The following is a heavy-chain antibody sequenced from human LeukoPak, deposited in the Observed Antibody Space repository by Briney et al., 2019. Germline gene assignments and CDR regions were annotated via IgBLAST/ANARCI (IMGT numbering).Heavy chain of an antibody. CDR3: AKEGGYCSSTSCYTGYGMDV. J-gene: IGHJ6*02. V-gene: IGHV3-23*01. CDR2: ISGSGGST. D-gene: IGHD2-2*02. CDR1: GFTVSSNY. Sequence: AGGSLRLSCAASGFTVSSNYMSWVRQAPGKGLEWVSAISGSGGSTYYADSVKGRFTISRDNSKNTLYLQMNSLRAEDTAVYYCAKEGGYCSSTSCYTGYGMDVWGQGTTVTVSS.